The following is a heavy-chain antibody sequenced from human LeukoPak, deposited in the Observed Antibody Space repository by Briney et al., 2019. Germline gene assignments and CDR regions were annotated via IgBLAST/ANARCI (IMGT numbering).Heavy chain of an antibody. Sequence: GESLKISCKGSGYSFTSYWIGWVRQMPGKGLEWMGIIYPGDSDTRYSPSFQGQVTISADKSISTAYLQWSSLKASDTAMYYCARHRAPYYDFWSGYYKEDAFDIWGQGTVVTVSS. CDR1: GYSFTSYW. CDR3: ARHRAPYYDFWSGYYKEDAFDI. J-gene: IGHJ3*02. D-gene: IGHD3-3*01. CDR2: IYPGDSDT. V-gene: IGHV5-51*01.